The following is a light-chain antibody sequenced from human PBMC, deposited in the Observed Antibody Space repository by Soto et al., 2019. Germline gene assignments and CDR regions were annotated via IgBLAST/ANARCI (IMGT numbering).Light chain of an antibody. V-gene: IGLV1-44*01. CDR2: NNK. J-gene: IGLJ2*01. Sequence: QSVLTQPPSASGTPGQRVTISCSGSSANIGSNTVNWYQQLPGTDPKLLIYNNKQRPSGVHDRFSGSKFGTSASLAISGLESEDEADYYCAAWYDRLNGVVFGGGTKLTVL. CDR1: SANIGSNT. CDR3: AAWYDRLNGVV.